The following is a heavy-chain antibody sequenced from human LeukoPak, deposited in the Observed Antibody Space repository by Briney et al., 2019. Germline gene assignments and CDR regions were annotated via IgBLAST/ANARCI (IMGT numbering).Heavy chain of an antibody. J-gene: IGHJ4*02. Sequence: PSETLSLTCAVYGGSFSGYYWSWIRQPPGKGLEWIGEINHSGSTNYNPSLKSRVTISVDTSKNQFSLKLSSVTAADTAVYYCAVAAAGPYYFDYWGQGTLVTVSS. CDR3: AVAAAGPYYFDY. CDR1: GGSFSGYY. V-gene: IGHV4-34*01. D-gene: IGHD6-13*01. CDR2: INHSGST.